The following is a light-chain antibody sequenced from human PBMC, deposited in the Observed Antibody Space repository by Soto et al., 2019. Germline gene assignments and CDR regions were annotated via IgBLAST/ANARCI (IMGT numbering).Light chain of an antibody. CDR1: SSNIGSNT. V-gene: IGLV1-44*01. CDR3: AAWDDSLDAWV. CDR2: TDD. J-gene: IGLJ3*02. Sequence: QSVLTQPPSASGTPGQRVTISCSGSSSNIGSNTVNWYRQLPGTAPKLLIYTDDQRPSGVPDRFSGSKSGTSASLAISGLQSEDESDYYCAAWDDSLDAWVFGGGTQLTVL.